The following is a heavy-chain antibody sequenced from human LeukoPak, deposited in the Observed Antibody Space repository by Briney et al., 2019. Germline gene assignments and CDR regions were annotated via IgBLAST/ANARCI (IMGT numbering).Heavy chain of an antibody. CDR2: IYYSGST. CDR1: GGSISSYY. J-gene: IGHJ4*02. D-gene: IGHD1-26*01. CDR3: AREGGYSGSYFDY. Sequence: SETLSLTCTVSGGSISSYYWSWIRQPPGKGLEWIGYIYYSGSTNYNPSLKSRVTISVDTSKNQFSLKLSSVTAADTAVCYCAREGGYSGSYFDYWGQGTLVTVSS. V-gene: IGHV4-59*01.